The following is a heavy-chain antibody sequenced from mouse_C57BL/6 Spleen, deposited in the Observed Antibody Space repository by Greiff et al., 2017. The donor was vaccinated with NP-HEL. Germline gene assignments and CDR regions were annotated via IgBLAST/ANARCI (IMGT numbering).Heavy chain of an antibody. CDR1: GFTFSDYG. J-gene: IGHJ4*01. Sequence: EVMLVESGGGLVKPGGSLKLSCAASGFTFSDYGMHWVRQAPEQGLEWVAYISSGSSTINYADTVKGRFTITIDNAKNTLFLQMTSLRSEDTAMYYCASPYDYDDGYAMDYWGQGTSVTVSS. D-gene: IGHD2-4*01. CDR3: ASPYDYDDGYAMDY. CDR2: ISSGSSTI. V-gene: IGHV5-17*01.